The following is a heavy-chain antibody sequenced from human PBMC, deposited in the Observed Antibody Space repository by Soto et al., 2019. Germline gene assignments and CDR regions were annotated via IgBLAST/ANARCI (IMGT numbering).Heavy chain of an antibody. CDR3: ARGGEVVQAAILWFDP. J-gene: IGHJ5*02. CDR1: GGTFSSYA. V-gene: IGHV1-69*01. Sequence: VKVSCKASGGTFSSYAISWVRQAPGQGLEWMGGIIPIFGTANYAQKFQGRVTITADESTSTAYMELSSLRSEDTAVYYCARGGEVVQAAILWFDPWGQGTLVTVSS. CDR2: IIPIFGTA. D-gene: IGHD2-2*02.